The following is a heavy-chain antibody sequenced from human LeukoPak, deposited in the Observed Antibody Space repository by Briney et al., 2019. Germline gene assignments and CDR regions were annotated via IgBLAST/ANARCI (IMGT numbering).Heavy chain of an antibody. D-gene: IGHD2-2*02. V-gene: IGHV4-61*02. CDR3: AGRTTGYCSSTSCNTYYYYMDV. J-gene: IGHJ6*03. CDR1: GGSISSGSYY. Sequence: SRTLSLTCAVSGGSISSGSYYWGWGRQPAGAGLGWVGRIYTSGRTNYNTSLKSRVTISVDTSKNQFSLKLSSVTAADTAVYYCAGRTTGYCSSTSCNTYYYYMDVWGKGTTVTISS. CDR2: IYTSGRT.